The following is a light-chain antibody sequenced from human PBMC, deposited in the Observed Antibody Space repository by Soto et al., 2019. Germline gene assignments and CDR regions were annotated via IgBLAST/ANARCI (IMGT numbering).Light chain of an antibody. CDR1: SGHSSYA. CDR3: QTWGTGFHVV. J-gene: IGLJ2*01. CDR2: LNSDGSH. V-gene: IGLV4-69*01. Sequence: QPVLTQSPSASASLGASVKLTCTLSSGHSSYAIAWHQQQPEQGPRYLMKLNSDGSHSKGDGIPDRFSGSSSGAERYLTISSLQSEDEADYYCQTWGTGFHVVFGGGTKLTVL.